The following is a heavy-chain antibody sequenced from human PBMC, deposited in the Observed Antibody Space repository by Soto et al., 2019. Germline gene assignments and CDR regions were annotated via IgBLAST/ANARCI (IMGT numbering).Heavy chain of an antibody. CDR2: INPSGGST. CDR3: ARDSCSGGSCYRYYFDY. Sequence: ASVKVSCKASGYTFTSYYMHWVRQAPGQGLEWMGIINPSGGSTSYAQKFQGRVTMTRDTSTSTVYMELSSLRSEDTAVYYCARDSCSGGSCYRYYFDYWGQGTLVTVS. CDR1: GYTFTSYY. D-gene: IGHD2-15*01. J-gene: IGHJ4*02. V-gene: IGHV1-46*01.